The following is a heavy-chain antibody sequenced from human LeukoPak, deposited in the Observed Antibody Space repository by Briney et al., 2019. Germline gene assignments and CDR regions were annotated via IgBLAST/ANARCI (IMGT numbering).Heavy chain of an antibody. CDR3: AKDSSGHDYGDCVFFFY. D-gene: IGHD4-17*01. Sequence: GGSLRLSCAASGFTFSSYAMSWVRQAPGKGLEWVSAISGSGGSTYYADSVKGRFTISRDNSKNTLYLQMNSLRAEDTAVYYCAKDSSGHDYGDCVFFFYWGQGTLVTVSS. V-gene: IGHV3-23*01. CDR1: GFTFSSYA. CDR2: ISGSGGST. J-gene: IGHJ4*02.